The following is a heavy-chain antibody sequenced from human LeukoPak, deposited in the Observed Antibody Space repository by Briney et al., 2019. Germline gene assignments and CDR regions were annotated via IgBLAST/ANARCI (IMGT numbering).Heavy chain of an antibody. D-gene: IGHD2-21*02. V-gene: IGHV3-23*01. CDR3: ARGCGGDCYSEDYYYGMDV. CDR2: ISGSGSGGST. Sequence: PGGSLRLSCAASGFTFSSYAMSWVRQAPGKGLEWVSTISGSGSGGSTYYADSVKGRFTISRDNSKDTLYLQMNSLRAEDTAVYYCARGCGGDCYSEDYYYGMDVWGQGTTVTVSS. CDR1: GFTFSSYA. J-gene: IGHJ6*02.